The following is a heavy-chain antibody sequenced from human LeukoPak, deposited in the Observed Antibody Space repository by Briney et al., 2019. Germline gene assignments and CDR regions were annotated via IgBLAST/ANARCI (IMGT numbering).Heavy chain of an antibody. D-gene: IGHD3-10*01. CDR1: GYTFTSYG. V-gene: IGHV1-18*01. CDR2: ISAYNGNT. CDR3: ARSRFGDYYYDY. Sequence: ASVRVSCKASGYTFTSYGISWVRQAPGQGLEWMGWISAYNGNTNYAQKLQGRVTMTTDTSTSTAYMELRSLRSDDTAVYYCARSRFGDYYYDYWGQGTLVTVSS. J-gene: IGHJ4*02.